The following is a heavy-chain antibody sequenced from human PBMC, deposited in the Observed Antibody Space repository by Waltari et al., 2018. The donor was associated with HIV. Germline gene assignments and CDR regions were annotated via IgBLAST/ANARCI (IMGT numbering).Heavy chain of an antibody. D-gene: IGHD2-2*01. CDR1: GFTFSSYW. CDR2: INSDGSST. Sequence: EVQLVESGGGLVQPGGSLILSCAASGFTFSSYWMHWVRQAPGKGLVWVSRINSDGSSTSYADSVKGRFTISRDNAKNTLYLQMNSLRAEDTAVYYCAREGSTSLGNWFDPWGQGTLVTVSS. J-gene: IGHJ5*02. CDR3: AREGSTSLGNWFDP. V-gene: IGHV3-74*01.